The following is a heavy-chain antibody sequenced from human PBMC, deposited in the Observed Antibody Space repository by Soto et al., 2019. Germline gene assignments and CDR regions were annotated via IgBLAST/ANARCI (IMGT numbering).Heavy chain of an antibody. D-gene: IGHD3-3*01. CDR1: GGSFSGYY. CDR2: INHSGST. J-gene: IGHJ5*02. Sequence: SETLSLTCAVYGGSFSGYYWSWIRQPPGKRLEWIGEINHSGSTNYNPSLKSRVTISVDTSKNQFSLKLSSVTAADTAVYYCARVGRFLGWFDPWGQGXLVTVSS. CDR3: ARVGRFLGWFDP. V-gene: IGHV4-34*01.